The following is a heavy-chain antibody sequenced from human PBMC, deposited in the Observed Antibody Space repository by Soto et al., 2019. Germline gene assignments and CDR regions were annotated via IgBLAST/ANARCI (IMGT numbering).Heavy chain of an antibody. CDR3: ATYGSNTAMVGPFEN. D-gene: IGHD5-18*01. J-gene: IGHJ4*02. V-gene: IGHV3-7*03. Sequence: PGGSLRLSCADSGFTFSSDWMSWVRQAPGKGLEWVASINHDGSEKYYVDSVKGRFTISRDSANNSLYLQMNSLRAEDTALYYCATYGSNTAMVGPFENWGQGTLVTVSS. CDR2: INHDGSEK. CDR1: GFTFSSDW.